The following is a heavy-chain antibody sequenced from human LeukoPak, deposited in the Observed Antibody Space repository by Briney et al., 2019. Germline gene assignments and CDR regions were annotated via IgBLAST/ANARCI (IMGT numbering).Heavy chain of an antibody. CDR3: ARETYSSSWTFDY. CDR2: ISYDGSNK. J-gene: IGHJ4*02. V-gene: IGHV3-30*04. Sequence: GGSLRLSCAASGFTFSSYAMHWVRQAPGKGLEWVAVISYDGSNKYYADSVKGRFTISRDNSKNTLYLQMNSLKAEDTAVYYCARETYSSSWTFDYWGQGTLVTVSS. D-gene: IGHD6-13*01. CDR1: GFTFSSYA.